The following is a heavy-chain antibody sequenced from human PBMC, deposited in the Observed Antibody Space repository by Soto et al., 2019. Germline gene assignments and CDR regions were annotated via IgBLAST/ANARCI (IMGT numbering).Heavy chain of an antibody. V-gene: IGHV3-7*02. CDR2: INQDGSEK. CDR3: TRKGTY. D-gene: IGHD1-1*01. CDR1: GFSHANYW. J-gene: IGHJ4*02. Sequence: GGSLRLSCAASGFSHANYWMHWLRQAAGKGLEWVANINQDGSEKYYADPVRGRFTISRDNSKNSLYLQLRTLRAEDTAVYFCTRKGTYWGQGTLVTVYS.